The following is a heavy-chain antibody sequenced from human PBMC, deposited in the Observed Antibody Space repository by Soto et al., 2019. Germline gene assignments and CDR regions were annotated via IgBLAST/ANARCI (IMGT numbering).Heavy chain of an antibody. CDR3: AKDLAVRGVPDFYFDY. J-gene: IGHJ4*02. CDR2: ISGSGGST. Sequence: PGGSLRLSCAASGFTFSSYAMSWVRQAPGKGLEWVSAISGSGGSTYYADSVRGRFTISRDNSKNTLYLQMNSLRAEDTAVYYCAKDLAVRGVPDFYFDYWGQGTLVTVSS. D-gene: IGHD3-10*01. V-gene: IGHV3-23*01. CDR1: GFTFSSYA.